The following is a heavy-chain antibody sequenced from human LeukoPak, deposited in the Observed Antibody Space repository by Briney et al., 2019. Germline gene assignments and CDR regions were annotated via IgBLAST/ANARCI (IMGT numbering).Heavy chain of an antibody. CDR3: ARDGGRQYLVRSYGNWFDP. CDR2: ISSSGSNI. Sequence: GGSLRLSCAACGFNFSDYYMTWIRQAPGKGLQWVSYISSSGSNIYYADSVKGRFTISRDNAKNSLYLQMNSLRADDTAVYYCARDGGRQYLVRSYGNWFDPWGQGTLVTVSS. V-gene: IGHV3-11*01. D-gene: IGHD6-13*01. J-gene: IGHJ5*02. CDR1: GFNFSDYY.